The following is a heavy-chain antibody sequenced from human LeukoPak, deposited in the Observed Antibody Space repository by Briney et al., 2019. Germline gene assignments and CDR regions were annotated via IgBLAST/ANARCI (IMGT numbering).Heavy chain of an antibody. J-gene: IGHJ4*02. Sequence: GGSLRLSCAASGFTFSVYYMSWIRQAPGKGLEWISYISSSYGYTAYADSVKGRFTISRDNAKSSLYLHLNSLRAEDTAVYYCARGGGTYGFLFDYWGQGTLVTVSS. V-gene: IGHV3-11*05. CDR2: ISSSYGYT. D-gene: IGHD3-10*01. CDR1: GFTFSVYY. CDR3: ARGGGTYGFLFDY.